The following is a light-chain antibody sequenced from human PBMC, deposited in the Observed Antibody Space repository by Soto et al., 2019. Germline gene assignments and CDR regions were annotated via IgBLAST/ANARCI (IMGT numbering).Light chain of an antibody. CDR3: SSYTNSDTWV. CDR1: SSDVGGYNY. V-gene: IGLV2-14*01. CDR2: EVT. Sequence: QSALTQPASVSGSPGQSITISCTGNSSDVGGYNYVSWYQQHPGQVPKLTIYEVTNRPSGVPSRFSGSKSGKTASLTISGLHADDEADYYCSSYTNSDTWVFGGGTKLTVL. J-gene: IGLJ3*02.